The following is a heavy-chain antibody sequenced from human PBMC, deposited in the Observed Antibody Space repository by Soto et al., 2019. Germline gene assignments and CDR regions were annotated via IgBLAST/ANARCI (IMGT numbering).Heavy chain of an antibody. J-gene: IGHJ4*02. Sequence: GASVKVSCKASGVTFNNYVINWVRQAPGQGLEWMGGIIPIFGTANYAQKFQGRVTITADKSTSTAYMELNSLRSEDTAVYYCAGRCDSTSCLAHFDYWGQGTRVTVSS. CDR2: IIPIFGTA. V-gene: IGHV1-69*06. CDR3: AGRCDSTSCLAHFDY. CDR1: GVTFNNYV. D-gene: IGHD2-2*01.